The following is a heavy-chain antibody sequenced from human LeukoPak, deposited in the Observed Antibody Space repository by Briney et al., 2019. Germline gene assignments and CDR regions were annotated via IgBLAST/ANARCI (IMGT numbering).Heavy chain of an antibody. J-gene: IGHJ4*02. V-gene: IGHV4-39*01. Sequence: SETLSLTCNVSGGSISDNDYSWDWIRQPPGKGLEWMGYIHYSGTTYSNPSLKSRISISVDTSKSQLSLKLRSVTAADTAVYYCGRRYYFVSGSYYPFDFWGQGTLVTVSS. CDR1: GGSISDNDYS. D-gene: IGHD3-10*01. CDR2: IHYSGTT. CDR3: GRRYYFVSGSYYPFDF.